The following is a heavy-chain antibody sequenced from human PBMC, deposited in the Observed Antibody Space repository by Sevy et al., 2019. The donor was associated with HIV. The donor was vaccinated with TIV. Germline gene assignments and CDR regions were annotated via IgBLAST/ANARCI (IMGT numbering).Heavy chain of an antibody. CDR2: INHSGST. CDR1: GGSFSGYY. CDR3: ARWGDIVATIVHYYYYGMDV. Sequence: SETLSLTCAVYGGSFSGYYWSWIRQPPGKGLEWIGEINHSGSTNYNPSLKSRVTISVDTSKNQFSLKLSSVTAADTAVYYCARWGDIVATIVHYYYYGMDVWGQWTTVTVSS. J-gene: IGHJ6*02. V-gene: IGHV4-34*01. D-gene: IGHD5-12*01.